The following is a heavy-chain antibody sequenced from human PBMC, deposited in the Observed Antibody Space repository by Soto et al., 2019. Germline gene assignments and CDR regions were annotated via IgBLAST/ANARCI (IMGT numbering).Heavy chain of an antibody. CDR2: INPNSGKT. J-gene: IGHJ4*02. CDR3: ARVGTTGY. Sequence: ASVKVSCKASGYTFTSYDINWVRQATGQGLEWMGRINPNSGKTDYAQKFQGRVTMTADTSTSTAYMELSSLRSEDTAVYYCARVGTTGYWGQGTLVTVSS. V-gene: IGHV1-8*01. CDR1: GYTFTSYD. D-gene: IGHD3-10*01.